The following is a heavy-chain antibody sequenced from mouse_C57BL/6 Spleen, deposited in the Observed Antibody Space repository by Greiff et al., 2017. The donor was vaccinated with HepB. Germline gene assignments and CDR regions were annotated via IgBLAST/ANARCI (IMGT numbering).Heavy chain of an antibody. V-gene: IGHV1-26*01. Sequence: EVQLQQSGPELVKPGASVKISCKASGYTFTDYYMNWVKQSHGKSLEWIGDINPNNGGTSYNQKFKGKATLTVDKSSSTAYMELRSLTSEDSAVYYCARRYYGSSWKLTNYAMDYWGQGTSVTVSS. J-gene: IGHJ4*01. CDR2: INPNNGGT. CDR1: GYTFTDYY. D-gene: IGHD1-1*01. CDR3: ARRYYGSSWKLTNYAMDY.